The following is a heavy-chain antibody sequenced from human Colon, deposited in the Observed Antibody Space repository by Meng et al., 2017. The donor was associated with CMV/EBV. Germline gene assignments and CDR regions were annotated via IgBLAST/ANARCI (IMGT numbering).Heavy chain of an antibody. J-gene: IGHJ6*02. V-gene: IGHV6-1*01. CDR2: TYYRSKWYN. CDR3: ARWPHPDYYYYYGMDL. Sequence: SCAISGDSVSSNSAAWNWIRQSPSRGLEWLGRTYYRSKWYNDYAVSVKSRITINPDTSKNQFSLQLNSVTPEDTAVYYCARWPHPDYYYYYGMDLWGQGTTVTVSS. CDR1: GDSVSSNSAA. D-gene: IGHD5-12*01.